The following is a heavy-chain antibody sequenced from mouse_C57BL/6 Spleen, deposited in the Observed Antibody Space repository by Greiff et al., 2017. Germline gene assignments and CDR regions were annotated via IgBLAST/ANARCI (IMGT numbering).Heavy chain of an antibody. Sequence: QVQLKESGPELVKPGASVKISCKASGYAFSSSWMNWVKQRPGKGLEWIGRIYPGDGDTNYNGKFKGKATLTADKSSSTAYMQLSSLTSEDSAVYFCASSFFFDYWGQGTTLTVSS. D-gene: IGHD3-1*01. CDR1: GYAFSSSW. J-gene: IGHJ2*01. CDR3: ASSFFFDY. CDR2: IYPGDGDT. V-gene: IGHV1-82*01.